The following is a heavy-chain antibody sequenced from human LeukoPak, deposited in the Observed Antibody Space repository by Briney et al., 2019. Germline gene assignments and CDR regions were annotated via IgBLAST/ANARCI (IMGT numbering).Heavy chain of an antibody. Sequence: GGSLRLSCAVSGFTFNSYAMHWVRQAPGRGLEWVAVISYDGSNKYNADSVKGRFTISRDNSKNTLYLQMNSLRADDTAVYYCARDGRNYYDRSGYYSALAYWGQGTLVTVSS. CDR2: ISYDGSNK. CDR3: ARDGRNYYDRSGYYSALAY. CDR1: GFTFNSYA. J-gene: IGHJ4*02. D-gene: IGHD3-22*01. V-gene: IGHV3-30-3*01.